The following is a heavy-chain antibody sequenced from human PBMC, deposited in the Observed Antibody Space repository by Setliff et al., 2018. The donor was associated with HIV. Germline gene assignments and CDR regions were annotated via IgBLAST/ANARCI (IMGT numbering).Heavy chain of an antibody. Sequence: PGGSLRLSCAASGFTFSSYAMHWVRQAPGKGLEWVAVISYDGSNKYYADSVKGRFTISRDNSKNTLYLRMNSLRAEDTAVYYCARSVIGYYYFGMDVWGQGTTVTVSS. CDR1: GFTFSSYA. V-gene: IGHV3-30*01. D-gene: IGHD3-10*01. CDR2: ISYDGSNK. CDR3: ARSVIGYYYFGMDV. J-gene: IGHJ6*02.